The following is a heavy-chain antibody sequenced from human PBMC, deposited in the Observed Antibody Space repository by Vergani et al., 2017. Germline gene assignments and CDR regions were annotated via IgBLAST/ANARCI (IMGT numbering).Heavy chain of an antibody. CDR2: INPSGGST. CDR3: ARAESRDYMDV. CDR1: GYTFTSYY. Sequence: QVQLLQSGAEVKKPGASVKVSCKASGYTFTSYYMHWVRQAPGQGLEWMGIINPSGGSTSYAQKFQDRVTMTRETSTSTVYMELSSLRSEDTAVYYCARAESRDYMDVWGKGTTVTVSS. J-gene: IGHJ6*03. V-gene: IGHV1-46*01.